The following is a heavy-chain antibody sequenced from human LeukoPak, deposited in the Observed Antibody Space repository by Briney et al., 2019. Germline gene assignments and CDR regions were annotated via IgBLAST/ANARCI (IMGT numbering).Heavy chain of an antibody. Sequence: PSETLSLTCTVSGGSINSSSYYWGWIRQPPGKGLEWIGTIYYGGSTYYNPSLKSRVIISEDTSKNQFSLKLSSVTAADTAVYYCARDARGNAWGGFDYWGQGTLVTVSS. CDR3: ARDARGNAWGGFDY. D-gene: IGHD4-23*01. V-gene: IGHV4-39*07. J-gene: IGHJ4*02. CDR1: GGSINSSSYY. CDR2: IYYGGST.